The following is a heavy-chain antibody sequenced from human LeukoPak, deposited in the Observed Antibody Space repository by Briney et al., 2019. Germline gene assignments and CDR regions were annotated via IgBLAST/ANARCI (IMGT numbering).Heavy chain of an antibody. CDR3: AKDGTFYGSGSHFDY. D-gene: IGHD3-10*01. CDR2: IAAGATGT. Sequence: GGSLRLSCSASGFTGPSFAVAWVRQAPGKGLEWVSGIAAGATGTYYSDSVKGRFTISRDNSRKTVQLQMNSLRAEDTAVYYCAKDGTFYGSGSHFDYWGQGTLVTVSS. CDR1: GFTGPSFA. J-gene: IGHJ4*02. V-gene: IGHV3-23*01.